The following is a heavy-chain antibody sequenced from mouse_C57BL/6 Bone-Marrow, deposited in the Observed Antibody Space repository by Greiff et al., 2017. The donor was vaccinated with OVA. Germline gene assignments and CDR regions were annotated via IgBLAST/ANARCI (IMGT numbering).Heavy chain of an antibody. Sequence: QVQLQQPGAELVKPGASVKLSCKASGYTFTSYWMHWVKQRPGQGLEWIGMIHPNSGSTNYNEKFKSKATLTVDKSSSTAYMQLSSLTSEDSAVYYCAARQLRLGFAYWGQGTLVTVSA. CDR3: AARQLRLGFAY. CDR2: IHPNSGST. D-gene: IGHD3-2*02. J-gene: IGHJ3*01. CDR1: GYTFTSYW. V-gene: IGHV1-64*01.